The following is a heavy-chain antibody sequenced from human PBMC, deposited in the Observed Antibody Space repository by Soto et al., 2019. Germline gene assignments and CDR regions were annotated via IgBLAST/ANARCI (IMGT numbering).Heavy chain of an antibody. D-gene: IGHD2-21*01. CDR2: IYESGTI. J-gene: IGHJ5*02. CDR3: ARAPFYSGPGNYHNLMFDP. V-gene: IGHV4-30-2*01. Sequence: PSETLSLTRAVSGGSIGGAGYSWSWIRQPPGGGLDWIGYIYESGTILYNPSLKTRLTISLNWSDKQFSLTLNSVTAADTAVYYRARAPFYSGPGNYHNLMFDPWGQGSQVTVSS. CDR1: GGSIGGAGYS.